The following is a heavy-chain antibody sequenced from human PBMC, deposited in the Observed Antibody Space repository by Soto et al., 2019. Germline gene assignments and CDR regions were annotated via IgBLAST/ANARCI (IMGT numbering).Heavy chain of an antibody. J-gene: IGHJ5*02. Sequence: PSETLSLTCTVSGGSISSSSYYWGWIRQPPGKGLEWIGSIYYSGSTYYNPSLKSRVTISVDTSKNQFSLKLSSVTAADTAVYYCARGYYDILTGYYIGSAFDPWGQGTLVTVS. CDR1: GGSISSSSYY. D-gene: IGHD3-9*01. CDR3: ARGYYDILTGYYIGSAFDP. CDR2: IYYSGST. V-gene: IGHV4-39*01.